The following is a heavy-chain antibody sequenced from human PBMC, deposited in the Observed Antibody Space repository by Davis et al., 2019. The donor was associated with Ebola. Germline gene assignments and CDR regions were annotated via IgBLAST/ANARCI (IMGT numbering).Heavy chain of an antibody. J-gene: IGHJ3*02. Sequence: ASVKVSCKASGYTFTSYAMHWVRQAPGQRLEWMGWINAGNGNTKYSQKFQGRVTITRDTSASTAYMELSSLRSEDTAVYYCARVWSGSSSGDAFDIWGQGTMVTVSS. D-gene: IGHD6-6*01. CDR3: ARVWSGSSSGDAFDI. V-gene: IGHV1-3*01. CDR1: GYTFTSYA. CDR2: INAGNGNT.